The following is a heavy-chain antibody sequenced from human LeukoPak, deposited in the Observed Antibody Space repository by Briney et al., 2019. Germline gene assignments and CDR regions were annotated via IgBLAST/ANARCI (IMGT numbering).Heavy chain of an antibody. D-gene: IGHD2-21*02. CDR3: ARLWAACGGDCYSHDD. CDR2: IRSKANSYAT. CDR1: GFTFSGSV. Sequence: PGGSLRLSCAASGFTFSGSVMHWVRQASGKGLEWVGRIRSKANSYATAYAASAKGRFTISRDDSKNTAYLQMNSLKTEDTAVYYCARLWAACGGDCYSHDDWGQGTLVTVSS. J-gene: IGHJ4*02. V-gene: IGHV3-73*01.